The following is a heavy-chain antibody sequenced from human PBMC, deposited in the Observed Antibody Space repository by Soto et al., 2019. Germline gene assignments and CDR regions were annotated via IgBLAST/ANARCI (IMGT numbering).Heavy chain of an antibody. J-gene: IGHJ4*02. D-gene: IGHD2-21*02. CDR3: ARDLPGTYCGGDCYWY. Sequence: SLRLSCAASGFTFSSYAMHWVRQAPGKGLEWVAVISYDGSNKYYADSVKGRFTISRDNSKNTLYLQMNSLRAEDTAVYYCARDLPGTYCGGDCYWYWGQGTLVTVSS. CDR2: ISYDGSNK. V-gene: IGHV3-30-3*01. CDR1: GFTFSSYA.